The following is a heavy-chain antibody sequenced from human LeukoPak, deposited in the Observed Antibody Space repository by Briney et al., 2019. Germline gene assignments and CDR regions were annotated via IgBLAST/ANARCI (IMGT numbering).Heavy chain of an antibody. V-gene: IGHV3-9*01. CDR1: GFTFDNYA. J-gene: IGHJ4*02. Sequence: GGSLRLSCAASGFTFDNYAMHWVQQAPGKGLEWVSGISWNSGSIGYADSVKGRFTISRDNAKNSLYLQMNSLRAEDTALYYCAKKFFGGWGQGTLVTVSS. D-gene: IGHD3-3*01. CDR3: AKKFFGG. CDR2: ISWNSGSI.